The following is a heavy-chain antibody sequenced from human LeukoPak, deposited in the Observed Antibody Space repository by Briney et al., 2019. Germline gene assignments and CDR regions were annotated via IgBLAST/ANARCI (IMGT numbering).Heavy chain of an antibody. CDR3: ARVAEAAAFYY. V-gene: IGHV3-21*01. D-gene: IGHD6-13*01. Sequence: PEGSLRLSCEATGFIFSNYWMAWVRQAPGKGLEWVSSISSSSTYIYYADSVKGRFTISRDNAKNSLYLQINSLRADDTAVYYCARVAEAAAFYYWGQGTLVTVSS. CDR1: GFIFSNYW. J-gene: IGHJ4*02. CDR2: ISSSSTYI.